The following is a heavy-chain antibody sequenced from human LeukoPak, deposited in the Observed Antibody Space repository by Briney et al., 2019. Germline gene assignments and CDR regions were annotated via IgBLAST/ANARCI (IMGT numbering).Heavy chain of an antibody. CDR1: GGSISSGGYY. CDR3: ARDVDSSGWFDY. V-gene: IGHV4-31*03. J-gene: IGHJ4*02. D-gene: IGHD6-19*01. CDR2: IYYSGST. Sequence: SETLSLTCTVSGGSISSGGYYWSWIRQHPGKGLEWIGYIYYSGSTYYNPSLKSRVTISVDTSKNQFSLELSSVTAADTAVYYCARDVDSSGWFDYWGQGTLVTVSS.